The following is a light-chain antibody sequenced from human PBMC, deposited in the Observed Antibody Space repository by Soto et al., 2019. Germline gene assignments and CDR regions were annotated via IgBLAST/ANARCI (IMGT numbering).Light chain of an antibody. CDR2: AAS. J-gene: IGKJ1*01. Sequence: DIQMTQSPSCLSASVGDRVTITCRASQSISRYLNWNQQKPGKVPKVLIYAASSLQSGVTSTFSGSGSGAAFTLTISSLQPEDFATYHCQQSYSSPWTFGQGTKVEI. CDR3: QQSYSSPWT. V-gene: IGKV1-39*01. CDR1: QSISRY.